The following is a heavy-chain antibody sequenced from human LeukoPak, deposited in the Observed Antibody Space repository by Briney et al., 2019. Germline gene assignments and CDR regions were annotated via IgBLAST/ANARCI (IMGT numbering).Heavy chain of an antibody. J-gene: IGHJ4*02. CDR1: GGSISSYY. CDR2: IYTSGST. Sequence: SETLSLTCTVPGGSISSYYWSWIRQPAGKGLGWIGRIYTSGSTNYNPSLKSRVTMSVDASKNQFSLKLSSVTAADTAVYYCARGSGSGSYYNGFDYWGQGTLVTVSS. D-gene: IGHD3-10*01. V-gene: IGHV4-4*07. CDR3: ARGSGSGSYYNGFDY.